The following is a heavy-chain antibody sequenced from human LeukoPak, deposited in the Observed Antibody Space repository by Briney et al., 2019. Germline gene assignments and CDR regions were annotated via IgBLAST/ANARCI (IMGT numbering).Heavy chain of an antibody. J-gene: IGHJ4*02. D-gene: IGHD2-15*01. Sequence: GGSLRLSCAASGFTFSSYAMSWVRQAPGKGLEWVSTISGSGGSTYYADSVKGRFTISRDNSKNTLYLQMNSLRAEDTAVYYCAKWGLHCSGGSCHAGHRRGEFDYWGQGTLVTVSS. CDR3: AKWGLHCSGGSCHAGHRRGEFDY. CDR1: GFTFSSYA. V-gene: IGHV3-23*01. CDR2: ISGSGGST.